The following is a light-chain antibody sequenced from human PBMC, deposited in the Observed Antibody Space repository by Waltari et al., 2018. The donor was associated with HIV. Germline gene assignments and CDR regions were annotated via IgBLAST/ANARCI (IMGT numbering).Light chain of an antibody. CDR3: CSYAGGSSSV. J-gene: IGLJ3*02. CDR1: SRAVAGSKF. V-gene: IGLV2-23*02. Sequence: SALIQPASLSGSPGQSITISCTGPSRAVAGSKFVSRYQKYPGNAPKVMLYEVNKRPSGISNRFSGSKSGNTASLTISGLQPEDEADYYCCSYAGGSSSVFGGGTKLTVL. CDR2: EVN.